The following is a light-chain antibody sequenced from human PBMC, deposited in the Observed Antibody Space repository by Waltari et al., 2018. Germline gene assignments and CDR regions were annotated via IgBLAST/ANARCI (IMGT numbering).Light chain of an antibody. Sequence: VMTQSPATLSVSQGERATRSCRASQRISINLVWYQQRPGQAPRLLIYEASMRATDIPARFSGSGSGTEFTLTISSVQSEDAAVYYCQQFNDWPRTFGQGTKVEIK. CDR2: EAS. CDR3: QQFNDWPRT. V-gene: IGKV3-15*01. J-gene: IGKJ1*01. CDR1: QRISIN.